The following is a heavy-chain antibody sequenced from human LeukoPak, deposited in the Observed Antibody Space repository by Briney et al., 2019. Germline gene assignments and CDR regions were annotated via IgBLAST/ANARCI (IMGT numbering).Heavy chain of an antibody. V-gene: IGHV4-61*02. J-gene: IGHJ3*02. CDR3: ASYCSSTSCYSAAFDI. CDR2: IYTSGST. CDR1: GASISSGSYC. D-gene: IGHD2-2*01. Sequence: PSETLSLTCTVSGASISSGSYCWGWLRQPAGKGLEWIGRIYTSGSTNYIPSLKSRVTISVDTSKNQFSRKLSSVTAADTAVYYCASYCSSTSCYSAAFDIWGQGTMVTVSS.